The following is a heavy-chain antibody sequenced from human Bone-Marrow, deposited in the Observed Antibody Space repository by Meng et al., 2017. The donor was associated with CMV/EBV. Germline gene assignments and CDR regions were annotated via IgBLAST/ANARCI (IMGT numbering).Heavy chain of an antibody. CDR3: AREYYYDTPIGYFDY. CDR1: GGSISSYY. V-gene: IGHV4-59*01. D-gene: IGHD3-22*01. Sequence: SETLSLTCTVSGGSISSYYWSWIRQPPGKGLEWIGYIYYSGSTNYNPSLKSRVTISVDTSKNQFSLKLSSVTAADTAVYYCAREYYYDTPIGYFDYWGQGTLVTVSS. CDR2: IYYSGST. J-gene: IGHJ4*02.